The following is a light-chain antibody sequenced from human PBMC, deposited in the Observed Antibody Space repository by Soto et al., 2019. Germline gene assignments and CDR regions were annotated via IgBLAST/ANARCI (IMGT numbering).Light chain of an antibody. CDR3: QQYNNWPRT. V-gene: IGKV3-15*01. CDR1: QSVDSN. J-gene: IGKJ1*01. Sequence: EIVMTQSPATLSVSPGERATLSCRASQSVDSNLAWYQQKPGQAPRLLIYAASTRATGIPARFSGGGSGTDFTLTIISLQSEDFAVYYCQQYNNWPRTFGQGTQVEIK. CDR2: AAS.